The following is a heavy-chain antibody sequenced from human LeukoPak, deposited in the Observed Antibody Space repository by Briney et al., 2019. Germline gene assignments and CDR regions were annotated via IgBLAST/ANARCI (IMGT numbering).Heavy chain of an antibody. CDR1: GYSISSGYY. CDR3: ASGPLMSYFDY. Sequence: PSETLSLTCTVSGYSISSGYYWGWIRQPPGKGLEWIGSIYHSGSTYYNPSLKSRVTISVDTSKNHFSLKLSSVTAADTAVYYCASGPLMSYFDYWGQGTLVTVSS. V-gene: IGHV4-38-2*02. J-gene: IGHJ4*02. CDR2: IYHSGST.